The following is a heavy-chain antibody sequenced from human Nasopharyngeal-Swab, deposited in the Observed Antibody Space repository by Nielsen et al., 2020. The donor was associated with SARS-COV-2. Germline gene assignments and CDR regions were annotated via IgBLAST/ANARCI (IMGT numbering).Heavy chain of an antibody. CDR1: GYTFTSYD. J-gene: IGHJ6*02. V-gene: IGHV1-8*01. D-gene: IGHD6-6*01. Sequence: AAVKVSCKASGYTFTSYDINWVRQATGQGLEGMGWMNPNSGNTGYAQKFQGRVTMTRNTSISTAYMELSSLRSEDTAVYYCARGIGSSSWIHYYYYYGMDVWGQGTTVTVSS. CDR3: ARGIGSSSWIHYYYYYGMDV. CDR2: MNPNSGNT.